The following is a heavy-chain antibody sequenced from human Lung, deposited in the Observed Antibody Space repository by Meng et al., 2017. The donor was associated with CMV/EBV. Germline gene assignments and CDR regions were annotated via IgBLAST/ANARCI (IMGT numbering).Heavy chain of an antibody. CDR2: ITPILDVP. CDR3: ARDLGYFYGSSAYGYDY. V-gene: IGHV1-69*04. CDR1: GGTFSTYT. D-gene: IGHD3-22*01. J-gene: IGHJ4*02. Sequence: SVKVSCKPSGGTFSTYTISWVRQAPGQGLEWMGRITPILDVPNYTQKFQGRLTITADKLTSTAYMELSSLRSEDTAMYYCARDLGYFYGSSAYGYDYWGQGTLVTVAS.